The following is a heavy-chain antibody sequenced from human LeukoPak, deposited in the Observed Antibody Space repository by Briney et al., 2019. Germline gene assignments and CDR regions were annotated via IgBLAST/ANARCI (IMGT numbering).Heavy chain of an antibody. CDR2: ISSSSSTI. D-gene: IGHD3-22*01. Sequence: GGSLRLSCAASGFTFSSYSMNWVRQAPGKGLEWVSYISSSSSTIYYADSVKGRFTISRENAKNSLYLQMNSLRAGDTAVYYCARESTYYYDSSGYLGNWGQGTLVTVSS. V-gene: IGHV3-48*01. CDR1: GFTFSSYS. J-gene: IGHJ4*02. CDR3: ARESTYYYDSSGYLGN.